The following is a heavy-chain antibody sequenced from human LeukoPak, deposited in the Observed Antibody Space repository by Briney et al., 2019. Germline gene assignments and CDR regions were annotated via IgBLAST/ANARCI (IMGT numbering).Heavy chain of an antibody. V-gene: IGHV3-23*01. CDR2: IVNSGGTT. CDR1: GFTFSSYA. D-gene: IGHD1-26*01. CDR3: ARDRMGAILYFDS. Sequence: PGGSLRLSCAASGFTFSSYAMTWVRQAPGKGLDWVSTIVNSGGTTYYADSVKGRFTISRDNSESTLYLQMNSLRAEDTAVYYCARDRMGAILYFDSWGQGTLVTVSS. J-gene: IGHJ4*02.